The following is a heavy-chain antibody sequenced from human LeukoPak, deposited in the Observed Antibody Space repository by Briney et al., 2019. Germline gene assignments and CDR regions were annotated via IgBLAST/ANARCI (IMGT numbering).Heavy chain of an antibody. Sequence: SETLSLTCTVSGGSISSHYWSWIRQPPGKGLEWIGYIYYRGSTNYNPSLKSRVTISVDTSKNQFSLKLSSVTAADTAVYYCARDFRIAARSDAFDIWGQGTMVTVSS. CDR3: ARDFRIAARSDAFDI. CDR1: GGSISSHY. D-gene: IGHD6-6*01. V-gene: IGHV4-59*11. J-gene: IGHJ3*02. CDR2: IYYRGST.